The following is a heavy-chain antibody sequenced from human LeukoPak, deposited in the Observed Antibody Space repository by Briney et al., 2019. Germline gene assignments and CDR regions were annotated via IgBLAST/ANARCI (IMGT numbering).Heavy chain of an antibody. CDR3: VRSSMAAAGPFDY. CDR2: IWYDGSNK. D-gene: IGHD6-13*01. J-gene: IGHJ4*02. Sequence: GGSLRLSCAASGFTFSSYGMHWVRQAPGKGLEWVTVIWYDGSNKYYADSVKGRFTISRDNSKKTLYLQMNSLRAEDTAVYYCVRSSMAAAGPFDYWGQGILVTVSS. CDR1: GFTFSSYG. V-gene: IGHV3-33*01.